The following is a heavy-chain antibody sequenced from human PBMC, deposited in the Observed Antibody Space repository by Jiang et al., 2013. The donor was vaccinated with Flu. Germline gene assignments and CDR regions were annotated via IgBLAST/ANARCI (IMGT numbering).Heavy chain of an antibody. CDR2: IYYSGST. CDR3: ARQGYDILTSYGMDV. Sequence: GSGLVKPSETLSLTCTVSGGSISSSSYYWGWIRQPPGKGLEWIGSIYYSGSTYYNPSLKSRVTISVDTSKNQFSLKLSSVTAADTAVYYCARQGYDILTSYGMDVWGPRDHGHRLL. CDR1: GGSISSSSYY. J-gene: IGHJ6*01. V-gene: IGHV4-39*07. D-gene: IGHD3-9*01.